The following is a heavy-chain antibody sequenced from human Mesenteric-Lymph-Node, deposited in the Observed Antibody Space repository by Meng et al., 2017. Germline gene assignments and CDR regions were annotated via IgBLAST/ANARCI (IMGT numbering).Heavy chain of an antibody. Sequence: VQLVQSGAEVKNPGASVKASCNASCYSFPSYGISCVRHAPGQGLEWMGWISAYNGNTNYAQKLQGRVTMTTDTSTSTAYMELRSLRSDDTAVYYCARDTLYYDILTGYSPTNWFDPWGQGTLVTVSS. J-gene: IGHJ5*02. CDR1: CYSFPSYG. CDR3: ARDTLYYDILTGYSPTNWFDP. V-gene: IGHV1-18*01. CDR2: ISAYNGNT. D-gene: IGHD3-9*01.